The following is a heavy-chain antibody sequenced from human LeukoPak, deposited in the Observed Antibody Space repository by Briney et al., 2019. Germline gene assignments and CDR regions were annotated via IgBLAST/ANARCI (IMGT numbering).Heavy chain of an antibody. Sequence: GGSLRLSCAASGFNVNNAWMSWVRQAPGKGLEWLGRIKRETDGGTIDYAAPVKDRFTISRDDSRNTLYLQMDSLKIEDTAVYYCTTDRYYDNSELQFQHWGQGTLVTVSS. J-gene: IGHJ1*01. CDR2: IKRETDGGTI. CDR3: TTDRYYDNSELQFQH. CDR1: GFNVNNAW. V-gene: IGHV3-15*01. D-gene: IGHD3-22*01.